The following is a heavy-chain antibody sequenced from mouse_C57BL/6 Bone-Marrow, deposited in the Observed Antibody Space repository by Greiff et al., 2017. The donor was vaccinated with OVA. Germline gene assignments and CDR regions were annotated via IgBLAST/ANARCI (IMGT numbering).Heavy chain of an antibody. V-gene: IGHV1-81*01. CDR1: GYTFTSYG. D-gene: IGHD2-3*01. J-gene: IGHJ1*03. CDR3: ARRGRWLLLWYFDV. CDR2: IYPRSGNT. Sequence: VKLQQSGAELARPGASVKLSCKASGYTFTSYGISWVKQRTGQGLEWIGEIYPRSGNTYYNEKFKGKATLTADKSSSTAYMELRSLTSEDSAVYFCARRGRWLLLWYFDVWGTGTTVTVSS.